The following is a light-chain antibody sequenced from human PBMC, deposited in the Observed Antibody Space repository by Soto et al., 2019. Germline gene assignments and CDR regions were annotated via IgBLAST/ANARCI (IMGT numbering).Light chain of an antibody. J-gene: IGLJ1*01. CDR2: EVS. V-gene: IGLV2-14*01. Sequence: QSVLTQPASVSGSPGQSITISCTGTSSDVGGYNYVSWYQQQAGKAPKLIIHEVSNRPSGVSNRFSGSTSGNTASLTISGLQAEDEADYYCDSYTSSRAYVFGIGTKLTVL. CDR3: DSYTSSRAYV. CDR1: SSDVGGYNY.